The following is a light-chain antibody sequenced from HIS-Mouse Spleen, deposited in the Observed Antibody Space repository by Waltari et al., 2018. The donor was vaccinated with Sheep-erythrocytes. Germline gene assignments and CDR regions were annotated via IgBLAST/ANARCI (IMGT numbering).Light chain of an antibody. CDR3: SSYTSSSTLVV. Sequence: QSALPQPASVSGYPGQSLPISCTGTSRNVGGYNYFPWYQQHPGKPPKLMIYDVSNRPSGVSNRFSGSKSGNTASLTISGLQAEDEADYYCSSYTSSSTLVVFGGGTKLTVL. CDR1: SRNVGGYNY. J-gene: IGLJ2*01. CDR2: DVS. V-gene: IGLV2-14*03.